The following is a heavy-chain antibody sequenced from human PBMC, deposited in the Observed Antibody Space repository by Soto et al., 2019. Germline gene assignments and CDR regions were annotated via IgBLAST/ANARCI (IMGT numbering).Heavy chain of an antibody. CDR2: ISSGSDFI. Sequence: PGGSLRLSCNFSFSMYSMDWVRQAPGKGLEWVASISSGSDFIKYADSVKGRFTISRDNTKNSVSLQMSSLRVEDTAMYYCTRNQGGSNDIWFDPWGRGTLVTVSS. D-gene: IGHD1-26*01. CDR3: TRNQGGSNDIWFDP. CDR1: FSMYS. V-gene: IGHV3-21*06. J-gene: IGHJ5*02.